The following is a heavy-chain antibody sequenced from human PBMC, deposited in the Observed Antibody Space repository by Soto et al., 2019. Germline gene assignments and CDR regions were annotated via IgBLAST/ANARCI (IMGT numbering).Heavy chain of an antibody. D-gene: IGHD3-10*01. CDR3: APSLGELSYRGYYYYGMDV. CDR1: GGTFSSYA. V-gene: IGHV1-69*01. Sequence: QVQLVQSGAEVKKPGSSVKVSCEASGGTFSSYAISWVRQAPGQGLEWMGGIIPIFGTANYAQKFQGRVTITADESTSTAYMELSSLRSEDTAVYYCAPSLGELSYRGYYYYGMDVWGQGTTVTVSS. CDR2: IIPIFGTA. J-gene: IGHJ6*02.